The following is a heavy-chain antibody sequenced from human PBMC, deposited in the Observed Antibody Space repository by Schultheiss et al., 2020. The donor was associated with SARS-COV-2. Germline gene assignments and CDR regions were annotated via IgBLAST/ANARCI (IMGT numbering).Heavy chain of an antibody. D-gene: IGHD3-22*01. CDR3: ARADFIPTAEDNDSSGQGDAFDI. CDR2: IYYSGST. Sequence: SETLSLTCTVSGGSISRSGYYWGWIRQHPGKGLEWIGYIYYSGSTNYNPSLKSRVTISVDTSKNQFSLKLSSVTAADTAVYYCARADFIPTAEDNDSSGQGDAFDIWGQGTMVTVSS. J-gene: IGHJ3*02. V-gene: IGHV4-61*05. CDR1: GGSISRSGYY.